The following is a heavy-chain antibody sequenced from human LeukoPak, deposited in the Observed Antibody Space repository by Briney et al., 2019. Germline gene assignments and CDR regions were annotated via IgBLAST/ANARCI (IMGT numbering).Heavy chain of an antibody. V-gene: IGHV3-21*01. Sequence: GGSLRLSCAASGFTFSSYAMSWVRQAPGKGLEWVSSISSSSSYIYYADSVKGRFTISRDNAKNSLYLQMNSLRAEDTAVYYYARDQVEMANPPFDYWGQGTLVTVSS. J-gene: IGHJ4*02. CDR3: ARDQVEMANPPFDY. CDR1: GFTFSSYA. D-gene: IGHD5-24*01. CDR2: ISSSSSYI.